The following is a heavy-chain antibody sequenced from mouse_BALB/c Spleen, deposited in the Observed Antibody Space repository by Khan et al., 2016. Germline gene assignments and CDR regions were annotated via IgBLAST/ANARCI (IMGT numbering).Heavy chain of an antibody. V-gene: IGHV1-77*01. Sequence: QVQLKQSGTELPRPGASVKLSCKASGYTFTDYYLHWVKQRPGQGLEWIGEIFPGSGNTYYNEKFKGKASLTADTSSSTAYMQLSSLTSEDSAVYFCARSYYGYFAMDYWGHGASVTVSS. CDR1: GYTFTDYY. J-gene: IGHJ4*01. D-gene: IGHD1-2*01. CDR2: IFPGSGNT. CDR3: ARSYYGYFAMDY.